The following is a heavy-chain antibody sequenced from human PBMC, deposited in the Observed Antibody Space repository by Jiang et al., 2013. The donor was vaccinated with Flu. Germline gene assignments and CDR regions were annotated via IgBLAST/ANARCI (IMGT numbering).Heavy chain of an antibody. J-gene: IGHJ2*01. CDR2: IYYDDSNP. CDR1: GYSFTSHR. CDR3: ARSLSGGGYFDL. Sequence: LKISCKDSGYSFTSHRIGWVRQMPGKGLEWMGIIYYDDSNPKYSPSFQGHVTFSVDKSISTAYLQWSSLRASDTAIYYCARSLSGGGYFDLWGRGTLVTVSS. D-gene: IGHD3-10*01. V-gene: IGHV5-51*01.